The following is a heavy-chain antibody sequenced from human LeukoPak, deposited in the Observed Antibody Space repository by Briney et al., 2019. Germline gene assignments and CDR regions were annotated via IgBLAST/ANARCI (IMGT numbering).Heavy chain of an antibody. V-gene: IGHV4-61*02. CDR1: GGSISSGSYY. J-gene: IGHJ3*02. CDR2: IYTSGST. D-gene: IGHD3-22*01. CDR3: ARDLGQYDNKAFDI. Sequence: SETLSLTCTVSGGSISSGSYYWSWIRQPAGKGLEWIGRIYTSGSTNYNPSLKSRVTISVDTSKNQFSLKLSSVTAADTAVYYCARDLGQYDNKAFDIWGQGTMVTVSS.